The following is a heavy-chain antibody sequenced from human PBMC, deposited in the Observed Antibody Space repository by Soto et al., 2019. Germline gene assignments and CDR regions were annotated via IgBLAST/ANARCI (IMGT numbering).Heavy chain of an antibody. V-gene: IGHV3-7*01. CDR3: ASLTLIDFFDY. Sequence: PGGSLRLSCAASGFTFSSYWMSWVRQAPGKGLEWVANIKEDGSGKYYVESVKGRFTISNAKNSLYLQMNSLRAEDTAVYYCASLTLIDFFDYWGQGTLVTVSS. CDR1: GFTFSSYW. CDR2: IKEDGSGK. D-gene: IGHD2-21*01. J-gene: IGHJ4*02.